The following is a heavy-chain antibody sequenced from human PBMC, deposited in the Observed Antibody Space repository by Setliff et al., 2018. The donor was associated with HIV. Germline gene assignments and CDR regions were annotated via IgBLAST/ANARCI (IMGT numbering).Heavy chain of an antibody. D-gene: IGHD2-21*02. CDR1: GGSFSGYY. Sequence: SETLSLTCAVYGGSFSGYYWSWIRQPPGKGLEWIGEINHSGSTNYNPSLKSRVTISVDTSKNQFSLKLSSVTAADTAVYYCARGSSIVVVTANPGGMDVWGQGTTVTV. CDR3: ARGSSIVVVTANPGGMDV. CDR2: INHSGST. J-gene: IGHJ6*02. V-gene: IGHV4-34*01.